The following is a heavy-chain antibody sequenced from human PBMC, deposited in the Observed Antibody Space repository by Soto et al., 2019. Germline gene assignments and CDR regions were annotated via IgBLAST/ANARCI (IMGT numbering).Heavy chain of an antibody. CDR1: GGSISSSSYY. J-gene: IGHJ5*01. CDR3: ARPETTVTTKDTWFDY. V-gene: IGHV4-39*01. Sequence: LSLTCTVSGGSISSSSYYWGWIRQPPGKGLEWIGSIYYSGSTYYNPSLKSRVTISVDTSKNQFSLKLSSVTAADTAVYYCARPETTVTTKDTWFDYWGQGTQVTVSS. CDR2: IYYSGST. D-gene: IGHD4-17*01.